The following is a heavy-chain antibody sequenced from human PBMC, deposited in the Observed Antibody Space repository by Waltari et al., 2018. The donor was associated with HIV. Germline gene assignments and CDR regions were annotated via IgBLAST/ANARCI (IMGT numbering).Heavy chain of an antibody. Sequence: QVQLVESGGGVVQPAKSLRLSCAASGFTFNNYGMVWVRQAPGKGLEWVAVIWYDGSNKYYADSVKGRFTISKDNSKNTLHLQMNSLRAEDTAVYYCARVTGNTEGSWFDPWGQGTLVTVSS. V-gene: IGHV3-33*01. CDR3: ARVTGNTEGSWFDP. CDR2: IWYDGSNK. CDR1: GFTFNNYG. J-gene: IGHJ5*02. D-gene: IGHD1-7*01.